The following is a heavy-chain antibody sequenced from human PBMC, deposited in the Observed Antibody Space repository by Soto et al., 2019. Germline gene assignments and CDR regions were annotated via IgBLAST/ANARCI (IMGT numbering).Heavy chain of an antibody. CDR1: GGSISSSSYY. Sequence: SETLSLTCTVSGGSISSSSYYWGWIRQPPGKGLEWIGSIYYSGSTYYNPSLKSRVTISVDTSKNQFSLKLSSVTAADTAVYYCARLRAWSGYYTGWFDPWGQGTLVTVSS. J-gene: IGHJ5*02. D-gene: IGHD3-3*01. CDR3: ARLRAWSGYYTGWFDP. CDR2: IYYSGST. V-gene: IGHV4-39*01.